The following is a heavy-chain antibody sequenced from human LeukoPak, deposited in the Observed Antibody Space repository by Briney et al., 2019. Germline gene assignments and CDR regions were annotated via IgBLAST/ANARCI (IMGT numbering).Heavy chain of an antibody. CDR3: ARGERWLLPPTDY. Sequence: PGGSLRLFCAASGFTFSSYSMNWLRQAPGKGREWVSSISSSSSYIYNADSAKGRFTISRDNANNTMYLQMNSLRASDTAVYYCARGERWLLPPTDYWGQGTLVTVSS. D-gene: IGHD5-24*01. CDR2: ISSSSSYI. J-gene: IGHJ4*02. V-gene: IGHV3-21*01. CDR1: GFTFSSYS.